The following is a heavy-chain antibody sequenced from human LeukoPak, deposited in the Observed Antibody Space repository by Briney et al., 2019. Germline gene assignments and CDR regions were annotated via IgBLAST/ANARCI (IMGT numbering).Heavy chain of an antibody. V-gene: IGHV1-18*01. J-gene: IGHJ1*01. CDR1: GYTFTSYG. Sequence: GASVKVSCKASGYTFTSYGISWVRQAPGQGLEWMGWISAYNGNTSYAQKLQGRVTMTTDTSTSTAYMELRSLRSDDTAVYYCARVGGGMRDSSGYYRAEYFQHWGQGTLVTVSS. D-gene: IGHD3-22*01. CDR2: ISAYNGNT. CDR3: ARVGGGMRDSSGYYRAEYFQH.